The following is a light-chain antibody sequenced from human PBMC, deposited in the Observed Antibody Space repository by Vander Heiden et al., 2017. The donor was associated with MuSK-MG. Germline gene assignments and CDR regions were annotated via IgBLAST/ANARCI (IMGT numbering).Light chain of an antibody. J-gene: IGLJ2*01. CDR2: HDS. Sequence: SYELTQPPSVSVSPGQTSTITCAGDKLGFKYAFWYQKKSGQSPIRVIYHDSRRPSGIPERVSGSNSGNTATLTISETQSMEEADYDCQAWDTIVGVGGGTKLTVL. V-gene: IGLV3-1*01. CDR3: QAWDTIVG. CDR1: KLGFKY.